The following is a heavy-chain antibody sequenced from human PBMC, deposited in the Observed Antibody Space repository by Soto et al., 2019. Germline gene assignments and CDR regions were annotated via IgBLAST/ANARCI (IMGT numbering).Heavy chain of an antibody. CDR2: MNPNSGNT. Sequence: WASVKVSCKASGYTFTSYDINWVRQATGQGLEWMGWMNPNSGNTGSAQKFQGRVTMTRNTSISTAYMELTSLRPEDTAVYYCARKRRDSSSWYNWFDPWGQGTLVTVS. CDR1: GYTFTSYD. D-gene: IGHD6-13*01. CDR3: ARKRRDSSSWYNWFDP. V-gene: IGHV1-8*01. J-gene: IGHJ5*02.